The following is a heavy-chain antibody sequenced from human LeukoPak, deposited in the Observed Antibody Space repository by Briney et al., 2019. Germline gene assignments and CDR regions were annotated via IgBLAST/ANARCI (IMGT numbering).Heavy chain of an antibody. CDR3: ARDHGYSGYDYDY. Sequence: GGSLRLSCAASGFTFSSYWMSWVRRAPGKGLEWVANIKQDGSEKYYVDSVKGRFTISRDNAKNSLYLQMNSLRAEDTAVYYCARDHGYSGYDYDYWGQGTLVTVSS. CDR2: IKQDGSEK. J-gene: IGHJ4*02. CDR1: GFTFSSYW. D-gene: IGHD5-12*01. V-gene: IGHV3-7*01.